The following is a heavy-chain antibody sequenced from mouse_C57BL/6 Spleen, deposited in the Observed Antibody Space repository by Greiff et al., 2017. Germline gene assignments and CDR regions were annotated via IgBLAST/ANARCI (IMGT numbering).Heavy chain of an antibody. Sequence: EVKLKESGPELVKPGASVKISCKASGYSFTDYNMNWVKQSNGKSLEWIGVINPNYGTTSYNQKFKGKATLTVDQSSSTAYMQLNSLTSEDSAVYYCARGLITTVPYYFDYWGQGTTLTVSS. D-gene: IGHD1-1*01. CDR2: INPNYGTT. CDR1: GYSFTDYN. J-gene: IGHJ2*01. V-gene: IGHV1-39*01. CDR3: ARGLITTVPYYFDY.